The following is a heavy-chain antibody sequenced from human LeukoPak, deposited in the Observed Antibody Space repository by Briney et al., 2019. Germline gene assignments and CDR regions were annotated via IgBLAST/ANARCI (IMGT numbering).Heavy chain of an antibody. CDR3: ASEYCSGGHCYSVYFPH. CDR1: GFTVSSNY. CDR2: IYGGGNT. Sequence: GGSLSLSCAAPGFTVSSNYMSWVRQAPGKGPEWVSVIYGGGNTYYADSVKGRFTISRDNSKNTLYLQMNSLRAEDTAVYYCASEYCSGGHCYSVYFPHWSQGTLVTVSS. V-gene: IGHV3-53*01. D-gene: IGHD2-15*01. J-gene: IGHJ1*01.